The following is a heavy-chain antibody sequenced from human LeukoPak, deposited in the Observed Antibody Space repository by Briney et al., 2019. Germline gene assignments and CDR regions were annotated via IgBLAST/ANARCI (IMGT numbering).Heavy chain of an antibody. V-gene: IGHV3-30-3*01. CDR1: GXTFSSYA. CDR3: ARDHVDIVATIGGY. CDR2: ISYDGSNK. D-gene: IGHD5-12*01. J-gene: IGHJ4*02. Sequence: TGGSLRLSWAASGXTFSSYAMHWVRQAPGKGLEWVAVISYDGSNKYYADSVKGRFTISRDNSKNTLYLQMNSLRAEDTAVYYCARDHVDIVATIGGYWGQGTLVTVSS.